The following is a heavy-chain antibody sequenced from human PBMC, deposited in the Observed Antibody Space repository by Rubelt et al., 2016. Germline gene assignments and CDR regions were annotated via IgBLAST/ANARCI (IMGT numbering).Heavy chain of an antibody. CDR1: TFSSYA. CDR2: ISGSGGST. D-gene: IGHD5-18*01. V-gene: IGHV3-23*01. J-gene: IGHJ4*02. Sequence: TFSSYAMSWVRQAPGKGLEWVSAISGSGGSTYYADSVKGRFTISRDNSKNTLYLQMNSLRAEDTAVYYCARVGPRSEYTATRYWGQGTLVTVSS. CDR3: ARVGPRSEYTATRY.